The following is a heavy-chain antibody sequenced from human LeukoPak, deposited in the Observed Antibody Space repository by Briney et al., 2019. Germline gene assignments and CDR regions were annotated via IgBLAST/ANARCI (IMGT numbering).Heavy chain of an antibody. CDR2: ISSSGSTI. J-gene: IGHJ4*02. D-gene: IGHD6-13*01. V-gene: IGHV3-48*03. Sequence: PGGSLRLSCAASGFTFSSYEMNWVRQAPGKVLEWVSYISSSGSTIYYADSVKGRFTISRDNAKNSLYLQMNSLRAEDTAVYYCTRSQGSWPDYFDYWGQGTLVTVSS. CDR3: TRSQGSWPDYFDY. CDR1: GFTFSSYE.